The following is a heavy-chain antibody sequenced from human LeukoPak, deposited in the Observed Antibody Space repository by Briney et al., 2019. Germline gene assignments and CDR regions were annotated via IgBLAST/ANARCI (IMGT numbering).Heavy chain of an antibody. CDR2: IIPIFGIA. CDR1: GGTFSSYA. V-gene: IGHV1-69*04. D-gene: IGHD4-23*01. CDR3: AGPTVVRKTDVYYYYGMDV. J-gene: IGHJ6*02. Sequence: SVKVSCKASGGTFSSYAISWVRQAPGQGLEWMGRIIPIFGIANYAQKFQGRVRITADKSTSTAYMELSSLRSEDTAVYYCAGPTVVRKTDVYYYYGMDVWGQETTVTVSS.